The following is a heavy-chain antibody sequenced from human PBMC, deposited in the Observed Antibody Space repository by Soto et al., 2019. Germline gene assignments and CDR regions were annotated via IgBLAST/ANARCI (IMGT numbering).Heavy chain of an antibody. CDR3: ARGLCSGGSCYSYYFDY. J-gene: IGHJ4*02. D-gene: IGHD2-15*01. V-gene: IGHV3-30-3*01. CDR1: GFTFSSYA. CDR2: ISYDGSNK. Sequence: SLRLSCAASGFTFSSYAMHWVRQAPGKGLEWVAVISYDGSNKYYADSVKGRFTISRDNSKNTLYLQMNSLRAEDTAVYYCARGLCSGGSCYSYYFDYWGQGTLVTVSS.